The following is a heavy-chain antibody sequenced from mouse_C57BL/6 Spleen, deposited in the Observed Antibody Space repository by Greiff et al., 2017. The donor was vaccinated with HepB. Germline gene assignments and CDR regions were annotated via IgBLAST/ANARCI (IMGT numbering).Heavy chain of an antibody. V-gene: IGHV2-2*01. CDR2: IWSGGST. Sequence: QVQLKQSGPGLVQPSQSLSITCTVSGFSLTSYGVHWVRQSPGKGLEWLGVIWSGGSTDYNAAFISRLSISKDNSKSQVFFKMNSLQADDTAIYYCARDLYSFDYWGQGTTLTVSS. CDR3: ARDLYSFDY. CDR1: GFSLTSYG. J-gene: IGHJ2*01.